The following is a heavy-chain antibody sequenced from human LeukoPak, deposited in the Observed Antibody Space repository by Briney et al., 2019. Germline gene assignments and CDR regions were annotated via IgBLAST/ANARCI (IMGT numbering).Heavy chain of an antibody. V-gene: IGHV5-51*01. CDR2: IYPGDSET. Sequence: GESLKISCKGSGYSFTSYWIVWVRQMPGKGLEWMGIIYPGDSETTYSPSFQGQATISADKSISTAYLQWSSLKASDTAMYYCARSYCSGGSCYFPMYYYYMDVWGKGTTVTVSS. J-gene: IGHJ6*03. CDR3: ARSYCSGGSCYFPMYYYYMDV. D-gene: IGHD2-15*01. CDR1: GYSFTSYW.